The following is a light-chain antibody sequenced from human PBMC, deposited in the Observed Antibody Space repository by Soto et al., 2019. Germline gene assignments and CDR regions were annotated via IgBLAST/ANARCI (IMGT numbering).Light chain of an antibody. CDR2: GAS. Sequence: EIVLTQSPGTLALPPRETATLSCRASQSVSSSYLAWYQQKPGQAPRLLIYGASSRATGIPDRFSGSGSGTDFTLTISRLEPEDFAVYYCQQYGSSPVTFGQGTKVDIK. V-gene: IGKV3-20*01. J-gene: IGKJ1*01. CDR3: QQYGSSPVT. CDR1: QSVSSSY.